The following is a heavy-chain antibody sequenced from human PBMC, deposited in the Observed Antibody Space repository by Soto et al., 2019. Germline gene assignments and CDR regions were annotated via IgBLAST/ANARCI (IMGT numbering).Heavy chain of an antibody. V-gene: IGHV1-46*01. J-gene: IGHJ4*02. Sequence: ASVKVSFKASGYTFTSYYMHWVRQAPGQGLEWMGVINPSGGSTSYAQKFQGRVTMTRDTSTSTVYMELSSLRSEDTAVYYCASDSSGYYLFDYWGQGTLVTVSS. CDR2: INPSGGST. CDR3: ASDSSGYYLFDY. D-gene: IGHD3-22*01. CDR1: GYTFTSYY.